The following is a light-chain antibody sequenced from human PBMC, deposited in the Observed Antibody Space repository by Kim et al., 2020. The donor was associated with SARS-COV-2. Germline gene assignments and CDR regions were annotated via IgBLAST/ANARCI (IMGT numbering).Light chain of an antibody. CDR2: LNSDGSH. V-gene: IGLV4-69*01. J-gene: IGLJ3*02. Sequence: QPVLTQSPSASASLGASVKLTCTLSSGHSSNAIAWHQQQPEKGPRYLMRLNSDGSHSRGDGIPDRFSGSSSGAEHYLTISSLQSEDEADYYCQTCGIGYWVFGGGTQLTVL. CDR1: SGHSSNA. CDR3: QTCGIGYWV.